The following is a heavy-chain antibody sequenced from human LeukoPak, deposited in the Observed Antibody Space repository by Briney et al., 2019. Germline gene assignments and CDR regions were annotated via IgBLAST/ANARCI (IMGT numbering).Heavy chain of an antibody. J-gene: IGHJ6*02. CDR3: ARDLVRVGPVAGSAYYYGMDV. CDR2: IYYSGST. V-gene: IGHV4-59*01. CDR1: GGSISSYY. D-gene: IGHD6-19*01. Sequence: SETLSLTCTVSGGSISSYYWSWIRQPPGKGLEWIGYIYYSGSTNYHPSLKSRDTISVDTSKNQFSLKLRPVTAADTAVYYCARDLVRVGPVAGSAYYYGMDVWGQGTTVTVSS.